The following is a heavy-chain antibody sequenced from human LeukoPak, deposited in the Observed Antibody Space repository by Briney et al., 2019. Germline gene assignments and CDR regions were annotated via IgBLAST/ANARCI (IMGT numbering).Heavy chain of an antibody. CDR2: IRSKANGYAT. J-gene: IGHJ4*02. V-gene: IGHV3-73*01. CDR3: TNVVEQILAYCGGDCPYFDY. CDR1: GFTFCVSA. D-gene: IGHD2-21*02. Sequence: GRTLRPSRAASGFTFCVSAMHCGCEASGEGVWWVGRIRSKANGYATANAASVKGRFTISRDDAKNTAYLQMNSLKTEDTAVYYCTNVVEQILAYCGGDCPYFDYWGQGTLVTVSS.